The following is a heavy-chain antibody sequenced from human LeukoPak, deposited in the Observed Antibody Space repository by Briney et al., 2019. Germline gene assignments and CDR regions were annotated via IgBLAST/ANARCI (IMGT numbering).Heavy chain of an antibody. V-gene: IGHV1-69*04. CDR1: GGTFSSYA. D-gene: IGHD6-19*01. CDR2: IIPILGIT. CDR3: ARESGIAVADPDY. J-gene: IGHJ4*02. Sequence: GASVKVSCKASGGTFSSYAISWVRQAPGQGLEWMGRIIPILGITNYAQKFQGRVTITADKSTSTAYMELSSLRSEDTAVYYCARESGIAVADPDYWGQGTLVTVSS.